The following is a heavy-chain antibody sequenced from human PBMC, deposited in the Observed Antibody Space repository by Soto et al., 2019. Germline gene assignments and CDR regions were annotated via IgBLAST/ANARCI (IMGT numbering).Heavy chain of an antibody. V-gene: IGHV3-30*03. CDR1: GFIFSNYG. J-gene: IGHJ6*02. D-gene: IGHD4-17*01. CDR2: ISYDGNNK. Sequence: QVQLVESGGGVVQPGRSLRLSCVASGFIFSNYGMHWARQAPGEGLEWVAVISYDGNNKHYADSVKGRFTISRDNSKNTLYLQKNSLRAEDTAVYYCARSYGDYGIGGMDVWGQGTTVTVSS. CDR3: ARSYGDYGIGGMDV.